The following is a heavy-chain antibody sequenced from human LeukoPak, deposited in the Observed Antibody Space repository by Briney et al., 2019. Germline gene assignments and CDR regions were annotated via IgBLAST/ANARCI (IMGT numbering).Heavy chain of an antibody. J-gene: IGHJ4*02. CDR3: ARDKWYSSSWFPCDY. V-gene: IGHV3-30*03. Sequence: PGGSLRLSCAASGFTFSSYGMHWVRQAPGKGLEWVAVISYDGSNKYYADSVKGRFTISRDNAKNSLYLQMNSLTAEDTAVYYCARDKWYSSSWFPCDYWGQGTLVTVSS. D-gene: IGHD6-13*01. CDR1: GFTFSSYG. CDR2: ISYDGSNK.